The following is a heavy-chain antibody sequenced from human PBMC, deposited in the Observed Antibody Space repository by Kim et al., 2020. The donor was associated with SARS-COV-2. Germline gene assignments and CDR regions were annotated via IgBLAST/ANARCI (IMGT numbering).Heavy chain of an antibody. J-gene: IGHJ4*02. CDR3: AKTMIVVVIKGEFDY. Sequence: DSLQGRFTIPRANSKITLYPQMNSLRAEDTAVYYCAKTMIVVVIKGEFDYWGQGTLVTVSS. V-gene: IGHV3-23*01. D-gene: IGHD3-22*01.